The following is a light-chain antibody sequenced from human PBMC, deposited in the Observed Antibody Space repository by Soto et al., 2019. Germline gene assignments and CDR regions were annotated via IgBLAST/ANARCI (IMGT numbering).Light chain of an antibody. Sequence: QSALTQPRSVSGSPGQSVTISCTGTSSDVGGYNYVSWYQQHPGKAPKLMIYDVSKRPSGVPDRFSGSNSGNTASLTISGLQAEDEADYYCCSYAGSYTSAVVFGGGTKVTVL. CDR1: SSDVGGYNY. CDR2: DVS. V-gene: IGLV2-11*01. J-gene: IGLJ2*01. CDR3: CSYAGSYTSAVV.